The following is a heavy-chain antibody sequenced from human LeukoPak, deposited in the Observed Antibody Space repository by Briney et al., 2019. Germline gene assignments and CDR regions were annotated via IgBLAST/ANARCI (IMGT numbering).Heavy chain of an antibody. D-gene: IGHD5-18*01. V-gene: IGHV4-59*01. CDR1: GGSTSSYY. Sequence: SETLSLTCTVSGGSTSSYYWSWIRQPPGKGLEWIGYIYYSGSTNYNPSLKSRVTISVDTSKNQFSLKLSSVTAADTAVYYCARVLDTAMVYYFDYWGQGTLVTVSS. CDR3: ARVLDTAMVYYFDY. CDR2: IYYSGST. J-gene: IGHJ4*02.